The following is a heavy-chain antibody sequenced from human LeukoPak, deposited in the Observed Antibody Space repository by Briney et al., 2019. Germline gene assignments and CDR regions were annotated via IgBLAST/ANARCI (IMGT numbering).Heavy chain of an antibody. CDR2: ISDDGSTQ. CDR3: AKAIYSGYDRPIDY. CDR1: GFTFSSHG. D-gene: IGHD5-12*01. J-gene: IGHJ4*02. Sequence: PGGPLRLSCAASGFTFSSHGMHWVRQAPGKGLEWAAVISDDGSTQYYADSVKGRFTISRDNSNNLLYLQMNNLRSEDTAVYYCAKAIYSGYDRPIDYWGQGTLVTVSS. V-gene: IGHV3-30*18.